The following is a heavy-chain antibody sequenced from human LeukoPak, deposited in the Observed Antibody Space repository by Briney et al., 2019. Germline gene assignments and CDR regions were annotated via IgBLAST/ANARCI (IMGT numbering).Heavy chain of an antibody. Sequence: SETLSLTCTVSGGSISSGGYYWSWIRQHPGKGLEWIGYIYYSAITYYNPSLKSRVTISVDTSKNQFSLKLSSVTAADTAVYYCARTQTYYDFWSGYSPFDYWGQGTLVTVSS. D-gene: IGHD3-3*01. CDR3: ARTQTYYDFWSGYSPFDY. J-gene: IGHJ4*02. CDR2: IYYSAIT. CDR1: GGSISSGGYY. V-gene: IGHV4-31*03.